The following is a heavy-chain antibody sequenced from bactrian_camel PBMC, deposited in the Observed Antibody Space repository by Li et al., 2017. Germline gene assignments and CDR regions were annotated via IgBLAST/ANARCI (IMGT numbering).Heavy chain of an antibody. Sequence: HVQLVESGGGLVQPGGSLRLSCVASGFTFSNYFMYWVRQAPGKGLEWVSSIGILGTNMYYADSVKGRFTISRDNAKNMLYLQMNNLKTEDAAVYYCVTPRDGVNLFWSEWTNWGQGTQVTVSS. CDR2: IGILGTNM. CDR1: GFTFSNYF. V-gene: IGHV3S6*01. CDR3: VTPRDGVNLFWSEWTN. J-gene: IGHJ4*01. D-gene: IGHD3*01.